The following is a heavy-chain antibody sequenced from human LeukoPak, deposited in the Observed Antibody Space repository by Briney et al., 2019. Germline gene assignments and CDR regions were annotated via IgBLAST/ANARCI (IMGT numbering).Heavy chain of an antibody. CDR3: AKDGRIGQPQHPGAFDI. CDR1: GFTFSSHA. Sequence: GGSLRLSCAASGFTFSSHAMSWVRQAPGKGLEWVSAISGSGGSTYYADSVKGRFTISRDNSKNTLYLQMNSLRAEDTAVYYCAKDGRIGQPQHPGAFDIWGQGTMVTVSS. CDR2: ISGSGGST. V-gene: IGHV3-23*01. J-gene: IGHJ3*02. D-gene: IGHD2-15*01.